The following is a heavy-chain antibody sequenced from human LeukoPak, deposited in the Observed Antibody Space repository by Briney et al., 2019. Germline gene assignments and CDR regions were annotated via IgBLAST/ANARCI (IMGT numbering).Heavy chain of an antibody. V-gene: IGHV4-34*01. D-gene: IGHD1-1*01. CDR3: ARGLDLDGLDY. J-gene: IGHJ4*02. CDR1: GESLSDYN. Sequence: SETLSLTCAVYGESLSDYNWSWLRQSPEKRLEWIGEITDSATTHYNPSLETRVTISIDTAKHQFSLSLRSLTAADTAVYYCARGLDLDGLDYWGQGTLVTVSS. CDR2: ITDSATT.